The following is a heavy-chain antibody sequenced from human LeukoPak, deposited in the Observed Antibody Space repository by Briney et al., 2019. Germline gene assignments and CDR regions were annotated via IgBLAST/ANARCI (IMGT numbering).Heavy chain of an antibody. CDR1: GGSFSGYY. V-gene: IGHV4-34*01. CDR2: INHSGST. Sequence: SETLSLTCAVYGGSFSGYYWSWIRQPPGKGLEWIGEINHSGSTNYNPSLKSRVTISVDTSKNQFSLKLSSVTAADTAVYYCARGPFDYWGQGTLVTVSS. J-gene: IGHJ4*02. CDR3: ARGPFDY.